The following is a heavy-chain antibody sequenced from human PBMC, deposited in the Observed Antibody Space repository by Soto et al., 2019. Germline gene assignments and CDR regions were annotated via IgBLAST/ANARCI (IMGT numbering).Heavy chain of an antibody. Sequence: PSETLSLTCTVSGDSVSSGSYYWSWIRQPPGKGLEWIAYIHHSGTTNYNPSLKSRVTISVDTSKNQXXXXXXXVTAADTAMFYCARGGGYCGTTSCYTYFFDYWGQGALVTVSS. V-gene: IGHV4-61*01. J-gene: IGHJ4*02. CDR2: IHHSGTT. D-gene: IGHD2-2*01. CDR3: ARGGGYCGTTSCYTYFFDY. CDR1: GDSVSSGSYY.